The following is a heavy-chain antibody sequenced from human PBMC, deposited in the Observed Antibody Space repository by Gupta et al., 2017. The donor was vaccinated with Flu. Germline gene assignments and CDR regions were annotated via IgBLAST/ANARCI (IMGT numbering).Heavy chain of an antibody. CDR1: RFVFGSYG. Sequence: QVQLVESGGGVVQPGRSLTLSCAAVRFVFGSYGMNWVRQAPGKGLEWVAMISYDGGKTSYADSVKGRFTVSRENSRDTLYLQMDSLTDDDTAVYYCAKTGTTGYYYMDVWGNGTTVIVSS. D-gene: IGHD1-7*01. CDR2: ISYDGGKT. J-gene: IGHJ6*03. V-gene: IGHV3-30*18. CDR3: AKTGTTGYYYMDV.